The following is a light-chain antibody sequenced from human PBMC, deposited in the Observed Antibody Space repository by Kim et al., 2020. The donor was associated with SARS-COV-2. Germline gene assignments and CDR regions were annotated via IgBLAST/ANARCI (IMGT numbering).Light chain of an antibody. V-gene: IGLV3-21*04. CDR2: YDR. J-gene: IGLJ1*01. CDR1: KIGIKS. CDR3: QVWDSSSDHHF. Sequence: AAGTTTRITWGGKKIGIKSVHGYHQRPGQAPIFVIYYDRDRPSGSPERFSGSNSGNTATLTISRVDAGDEADYYCQVWDSSSDHHFFGTGTKVTVL.